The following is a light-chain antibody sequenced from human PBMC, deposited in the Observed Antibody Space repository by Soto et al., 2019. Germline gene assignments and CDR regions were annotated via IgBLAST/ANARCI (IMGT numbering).Light chain of an antibody. J-gene: IGKJ2*03. V-gene: IGKV3-20*01. CDR3: RQYGSSPYG. Sequence: EIVLTQSPGTLSLSPGERATLSCRASQSVSSSYLAWYQQKPGQAPRLLIYGASSRATGIPDRFSGSGSGTDFTLIISRLEPEDSAVYYCRQYGSSPYGFGQGTKLETK. CDR2: GAS. CDR1: QSVSSSY.